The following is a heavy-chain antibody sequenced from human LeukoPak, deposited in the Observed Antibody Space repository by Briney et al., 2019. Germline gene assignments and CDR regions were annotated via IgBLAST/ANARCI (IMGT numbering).Heavy chain of an antibody. CDR1: GFTFSSYW. J-gene: IGHJ4*02. D-gene: IGHD3-22*01. Sequence: GGSLRLSCAASGFTFSSYWMSWVRQAPGKGLEGVANIKQDGSEKYYVGSVKGRFTISRDNAKNLLYLEMNSLRAEDTAVYYCARTGNYYDSSGYYLAFDYWGQGTLVTVSS. V-gene: IGHV3-7*03. CDR3: ARTGNYYDSSGYYLAFDY. CDR2: IKQDGSEK.